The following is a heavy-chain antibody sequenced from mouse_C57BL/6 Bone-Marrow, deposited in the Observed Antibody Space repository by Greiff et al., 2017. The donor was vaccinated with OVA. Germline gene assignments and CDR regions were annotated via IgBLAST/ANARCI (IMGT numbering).Heavy chain of an antibody. CDR1: GFTFSDYG. CDR2: ISRGSSTI. V-gene: IGHV5-17*01. J-gene: IGHJ2*01. Sequence: DVKLVESGGGLVKPGGSLKLSCAASGFTFSDYGMHWVRQAPEKGLEWVAYISRGSSTIYYADTVKGRSTISRDNANNTLFLQMTSLRSEDTAMDYCATTGGADYWGQGTTLTVSS. CDR3: ATTGGADY. D-gene: IGHD1-1*01.